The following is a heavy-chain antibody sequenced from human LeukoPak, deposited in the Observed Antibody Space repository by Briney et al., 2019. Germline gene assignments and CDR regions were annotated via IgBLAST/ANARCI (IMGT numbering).Heavy chain of an antibody. Sequence: GGSLRLSCSASGFTFNKYWMHWVRQAPGKGPLWVSRVNSDGQDTTYADAVKGRFTISRDNAKNTVYLQMNSLRAEDTAIYYCARVDNRNDGGYWGQGTLVTVSS. V-gene: IGHV3-74*03. CDR2: VNSDGQDT. CDR1: GFTFNKYW. CDR3: ARVDNRNDGGY. J-gene: IGHJ4*02. D-gene: IGHD1-20*01.